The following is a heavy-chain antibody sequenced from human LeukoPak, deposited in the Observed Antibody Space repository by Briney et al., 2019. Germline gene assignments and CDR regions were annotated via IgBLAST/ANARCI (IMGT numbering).Heavy chain of an antibody. CDR3: ARPPRDLVSAAPFPS. V-gene: IGHV1-2*02. Sequence: ASVKVSCKTSGYTFTDYYIQWVRQAPGQGLEWVGWILTRSGDTYYAQRFHGRVAMTTDTSINTAYMELSRLKPHDTGVYFCARPPRDLVSAAPFPSWGQGTLVTVSS. CDR2: ILTRSGDT. CDR1: GYTFTDYY. D-gene: IGHD2-2*01. J-gene: IGHJ1*01.